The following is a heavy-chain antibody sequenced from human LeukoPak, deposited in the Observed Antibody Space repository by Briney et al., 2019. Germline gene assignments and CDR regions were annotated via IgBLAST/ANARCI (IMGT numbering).Heavy chain of an antibody. D-gene: IGHD1-26*01. J-gene: IGHJ6*02. CDR1: GYTFTNYG. Sequence: ASVKVSCKASGYTFTNYGISWVRQAPGQGLERMGWISGYNGNTKYAQKFQSRVTMTTDTSTNTVNMELRRLRSDNTAVFYCARSGSHNYYYYCMDVWGEGTTVIVSS. V-gene: IGHV1-18*01. CDR3: ARSGSHNYYYYCMDV. CDR2: ISGYNGNT.